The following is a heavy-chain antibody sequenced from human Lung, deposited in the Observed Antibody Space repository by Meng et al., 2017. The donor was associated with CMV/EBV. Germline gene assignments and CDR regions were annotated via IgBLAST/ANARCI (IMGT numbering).Heavy chain of an antibody. D-gene: IGHD2-8*01. CDR1: GFTFSSYA. J-gene: IGHJ4*01. CDR2: ISYDGSDK. CDR3: ARSNFYCTNGVCYLDY. Sequence: AASGFTFSSYAMHWVRQAPGKGLEWLAVISYDGSDKYYTDSVEGRFTISRDSSKNTLLPQTNSLRAEDTAVYYCARSNFYCTNGVCYLDYWGQGTXVTVSS. V-gene: IGHV3-30*04.